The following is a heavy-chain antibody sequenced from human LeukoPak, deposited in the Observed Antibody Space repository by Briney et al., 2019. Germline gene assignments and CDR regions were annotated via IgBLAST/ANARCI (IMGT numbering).Heavy chain of an antibody. V-gene: IGHV1-46*01. CDR1: GYTFTSYY. D-gene: IGHD3-10*01. Sequence: GASVKVSCKASGYTFTSYYMHWVRQAPGQGLEWMGGIIPIFGTANYAQKFQGRVTMTRDTSTSTVYMELSSLRSEDTAVYYCARGGYYYGSGSYQGWGQGTLVTVSS. CDR3: ARGGYYYGSGSYQG. J-gene: IGHJ4*02. CDR2: IIPIFGTA.